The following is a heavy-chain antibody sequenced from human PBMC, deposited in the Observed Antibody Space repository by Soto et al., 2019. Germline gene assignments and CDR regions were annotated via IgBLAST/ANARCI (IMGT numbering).Heavy chain of an antibody. CDR2: ISYDGSNK. Sequence: PGGSLRLSCAASGFTFSSYGMHWVRQAPGKGLEWVAVISYDGSNKYYADSVKGRFTISRDNSKNTLYLQMNSLRAEDTAVYYCANGLPGDYYDSSGYYYPFDYWGQGTLVTSPQ. J-gene: IGHJ4*02. D-gene: IGHD3-22*01. V-gene: IGHV3-30*18. CDR1: GFTFSSYG. CDR3: ANGLPGDYYDSSGYYYPFDY.